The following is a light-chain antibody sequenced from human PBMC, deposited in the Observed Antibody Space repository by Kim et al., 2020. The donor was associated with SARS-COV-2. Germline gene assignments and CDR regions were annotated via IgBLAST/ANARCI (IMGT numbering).Light chain of an antibody. V-gene: IGLV3-19*01. CDR3: NSRDSSGNHLV. CDR1: SLRSYY. Sequence: SSELTQDPAVSVALGQTVRITCQGDSLRSYYASWYQQKPGQAPVLVIYGKNNRPSGIPDRFSGSSPGNTASSTITGAQAEDEADYYCNSRDSSGNHLVFG. CDR2: GKN. J-gene: IGLJ2*01.